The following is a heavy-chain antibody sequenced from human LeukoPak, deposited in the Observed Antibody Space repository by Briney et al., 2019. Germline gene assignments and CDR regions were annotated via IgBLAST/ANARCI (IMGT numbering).Heavy chain of an antibody. CDR2: INSDGSWT. CDR3: AKGLPATLLDY. J-gene: IGHJ4*02. CDR1: GNYW. Sequence: GGSLRLSCAASGNYWMHWVRQAPGKGLVWVSHINSDGSWTSYADSVKGRFTISKDNAKNTVYLQMNSLRAEDTAVYYCAKGLPATLLDYWGQGTLVTVSS. D-gene: IGHD2-2*01. V-gene: IGHV3-74*01.